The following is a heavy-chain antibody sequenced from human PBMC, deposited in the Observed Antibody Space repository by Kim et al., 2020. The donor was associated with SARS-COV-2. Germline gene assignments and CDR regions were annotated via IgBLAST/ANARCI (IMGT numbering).Heavy chain of an antibody. J-gene: IGHJ6*02. CDR3: AKDPTAAGPRYYYYYGMDV. CDR2: ISGSGGST. CDR1: GFTFSSYA. Sequence: GGSLRLSCAASGFTFSSYAMSWVRQAPGKGLEWVSAISGSGGSTYYADSVKGRFTISRDNSKNTLYLQMNSLRAEDTAVYYCAKDPTAAGPRYYYYYGMDVWGQGTTVTVSS. V-gene: IGHV3-23*01. D-gene: IGHD6-13*01.